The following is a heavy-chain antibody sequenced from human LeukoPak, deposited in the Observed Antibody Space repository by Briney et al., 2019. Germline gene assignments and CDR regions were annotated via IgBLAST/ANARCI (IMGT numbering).Heavy chain of an antibody. Sequence: PGGSLRLSCAASGFTFSSYEMNWVRQAPGKGLEWVSYSSSSGSTIYYADSVKGRFTISRDNAKNSLYLQMNSLRAEDTALYYCAKDIRPPRTGAFDIWGQGTMVTVSS. D-gene: IGHD3-3*02. CDR3: AKDIRPPRTGAFDI. CDR1: GFTFSSYE. J-gene: IGHJ3*02. V-gene: IGHV3-48*03. CDR2: SSSSGSTI.